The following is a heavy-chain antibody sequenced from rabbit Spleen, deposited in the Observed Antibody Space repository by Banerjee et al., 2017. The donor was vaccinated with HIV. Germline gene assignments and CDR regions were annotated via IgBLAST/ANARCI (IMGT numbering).Heavy chain of an antibody. Sequence: QEQLVESGGDLVQPGASLTLTCTASGFDFSAYIFMCWVRQAPGKGLEWIACIDTGSRDFTYYASWAKGRFTISKTSSTTVTLQMTSLTAADTATYFCARDLVAVIGWNFNLWGPGTLVTVS. V-gene: IGHV1S45*01. CDR2: IDTGSRDFT. CDR3: ARDLVAVIGWNFNL. J-gene: IGHJ4*01. D-gene: IGHD1-1*01. CDR1: GFDFSAYIF.